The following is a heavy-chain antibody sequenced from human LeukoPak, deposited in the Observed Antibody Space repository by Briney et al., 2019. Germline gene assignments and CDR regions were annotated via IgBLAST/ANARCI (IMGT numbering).Heavy chain of an antibody. J-gene: IGHJ4*02. CDR3: AKDRYSGSYSKSLDS. CDR1: GFTFSSFG. D-gene: IGHD1-26*01. Sequence: GGSLRLSCAASGFTFSSFGMHWVRQAPGKGLEWVSGISGSGGSTYYADSVKGRFTISRDNSKNTLYLQMNSLRAEDTAVYYCAKDRYSGSYSKSLDSWGQGTLVTVSS. CDR2: ISGSGGST. V-gene: IGHV3-23*01.